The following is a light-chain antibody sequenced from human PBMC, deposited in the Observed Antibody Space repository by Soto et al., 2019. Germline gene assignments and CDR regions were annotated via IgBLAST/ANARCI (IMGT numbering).Light chain of an antibody. CDR2: EVS. Sequence: QSALTQPASVSGSPGQSITISCTGTGSDVGDYNYVSWYQQHPGKAPKLMIYEVSNRPSGVSNRFSGSKSGNTASLTISGLQAEDEADYYCSSYTSSSTLYVFGTGTKVTVL. V-gene: IGLV2-14*01. CDR3: SSYTSSSTLYV. CDR1: GSDVGDYNY. J-gene: IGLJ1*01.